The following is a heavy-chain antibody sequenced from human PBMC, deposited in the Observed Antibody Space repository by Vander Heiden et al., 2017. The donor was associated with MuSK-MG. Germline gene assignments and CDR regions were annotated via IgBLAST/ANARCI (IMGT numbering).Heavy chain of an antibody. CDR2: INPRREAT. CDR3: ARIVRGFDY. D-gene: IGHD3-10*02. J-gene: IGHJ4*02. V-gene: IGHV1-2*02. CDR1: GYTFTDYY. Sequence: QVQLVQSGAEVKKPGASVKVSSKSSGYTFTDYYIHWVRQAPGQGLQWMGWINPRREATKYEETFQGRVTMTSDTSISTAYMELTGLKSDDTAVYYCARIVRGFDYWGQGTLVTVSS.